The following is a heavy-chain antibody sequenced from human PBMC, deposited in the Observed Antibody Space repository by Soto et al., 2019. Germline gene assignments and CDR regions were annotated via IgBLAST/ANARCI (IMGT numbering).Heavy chain of an antibody. Sequence: LXLICGMSVDSFSSNIAAWDWIRQSPSRGLEWLGRTYYRSKWYNDYAVSVKGRISINPDTSKNLFSLQLNSVTPEDTAVYYCARDRKGGFVMDVWGQGTTVTVSS. CDR3: ARDRKGGFVMDV. CDR2: TYYRSKWYN. D-gene: IGHD3-16*01. CDR1: VDSFSSNIAA. V-gene: IGHV6-1*01. J-gene: IGHJ6*02.